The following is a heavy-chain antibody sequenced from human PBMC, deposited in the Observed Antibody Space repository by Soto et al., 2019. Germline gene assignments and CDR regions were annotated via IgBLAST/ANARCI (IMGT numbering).Heavy chain of an antibody. Sequence: SVKVSCKASGGSFRTYAINWVRQAPGQGLEWMGGIIPMLAAPTHAQKFQGRLTITADESTTTVYMELSSLTSEDTAVYYCARVGPPSPSVIWFFDLWGRGTLVTVSS. CDR2: IIPMLAAP. CDR3: ARVGPPSPSVIWFFDL. D-gene: IGHD2-21*01. V-gene: IGHV1-69*13. J-gene: IGHJ2*01. CDR1: GGSFRTYA.